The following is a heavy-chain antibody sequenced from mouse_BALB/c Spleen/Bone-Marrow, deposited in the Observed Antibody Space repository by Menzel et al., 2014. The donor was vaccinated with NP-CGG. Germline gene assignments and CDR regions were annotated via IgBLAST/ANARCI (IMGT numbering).Heavy chain of an antibody. Sequence: EVQGVESGGGLVQPGGSRKLSCAASGFTFSSFGMHWVRQAPERGLEWVAYISSGSSTIFCADTVKGRFTISRDNPKNTLFLQMTSLRSEVTAMYYCTRGGNWEDFDYWGHGTTLTVSS. J-gene: IGHJ2*01. CDR2: ISSGSSTI. CDR3: TRGGNWEDFDY. D-gene: IGHD4-1*01. V-gene: IGHV5-17*02. CDR1: GFTFSSFG.